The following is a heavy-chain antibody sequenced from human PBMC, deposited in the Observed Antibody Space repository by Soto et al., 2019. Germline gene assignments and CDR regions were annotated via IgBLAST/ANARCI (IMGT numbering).Heavy chain of an antibody. CDR3: AKAVDISVRGVPPSDY. CDR1: GFTFNRFG. CDR2: ISYDGNNK. J-gene: IGHJ4*02. V-gene: IGHV3-30*18. D-gene: IGHD3-10*02. Sequence: QVQLVESGGGVVQPGRSLRLSCAASGFTFNRFGMHWVRQAPGKGLEWVAVISYDGNNKFYADSVKGRFTIYRDNSQNTLDLQMNSLRPEDTAMYYCAKAVDISVRGVPPSDYWGQETLVIVSS.